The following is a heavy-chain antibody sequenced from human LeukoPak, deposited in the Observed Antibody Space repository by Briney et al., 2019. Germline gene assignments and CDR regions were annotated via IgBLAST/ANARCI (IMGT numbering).Heavy chain of an antibody. V-gene: IGHV3-23*01. J-gene: IGHJ3*02. D-gene: IGHD6-13*01. CDR2: ISGSGGST. CDR1: GFTFSSYA. Sequence: GGSLRLSCAASGFTFSSYAMSWVRQAPGKGLEWVSAISGSGGSTYYADSVKGRFTISRDNAKNSLYLQMNSLRAEDTAVYYCARRRDSSSWSGGSAFDIWGQGTMVTVSS. CDR3: ARRRDSSSWSGGSAFDI.